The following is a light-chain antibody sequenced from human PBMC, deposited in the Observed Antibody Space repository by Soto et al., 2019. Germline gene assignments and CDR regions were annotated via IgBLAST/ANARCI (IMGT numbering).Light chain of an antibody. CDR3: QQYNKWPQT. J-gene: IGKJ1*01. CDR2: GAS. V-gene: IGKV3-15*01. CDR1: QSVIVD. Sequence: IVMTQSPATVPVSPGEIVTLSCRASQSVIVDVAWYQQRRGQAPRLLIYGASTRATDIPPSFTGSGSGTEFTLTISSLQSEDIAVYYCQQYNKWPQTFGQGTKVDIK.